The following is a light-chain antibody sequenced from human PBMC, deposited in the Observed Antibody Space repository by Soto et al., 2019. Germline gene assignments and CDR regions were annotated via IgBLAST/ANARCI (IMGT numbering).Light chain of an antibody. CDR3: SSYTRGSTLWV. Sequence: QSVLTQPASVSGSPGQSITISCTGTSSDVGSYNYVSWFQQHPGKAPKLIIFEVSSRPSGISDRFSGSKSGNTASLIISGLQSEDEADYFCSSYTRGSTLWVFGGGTKLTVL. V-gene: IGLV2-14*01. CDR1: SSDVGSYNY. CDR2: EVS. J-gene: IGLJ3*02.